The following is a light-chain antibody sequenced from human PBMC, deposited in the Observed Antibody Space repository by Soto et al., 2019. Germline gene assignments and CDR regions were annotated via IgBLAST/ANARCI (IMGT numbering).Light chain of an antibody. CDR3: VLYMGSGISV. Sequence: QTVVTQEPSFSVSPGGTVTLTCVLSSGSVSSSYYPSWYQQIPGQAPRKLIYSTNTRSPGVPDRFSGSILGNKAALTITGAQSDYESDYYCVLYMGSGISVFGGGTKLTVL. CDR1: SGSVSSSYY. V-gene: IGLV8-61*01. J-gene: IGLJ3*02. CDR2: STN.